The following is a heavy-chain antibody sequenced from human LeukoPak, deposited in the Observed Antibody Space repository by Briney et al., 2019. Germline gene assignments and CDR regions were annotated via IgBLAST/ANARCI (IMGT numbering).Heavy chain of an antibody. D-gene: IGHD3-10*01. CDR1: GGTFSSYA. CDR2: ISAYNGNT. CDR3: ARDDSNNGELLGY. Sequence: ASVKVSCKASGGTFSSYAISWVRQAPGQGLEWMGWISAYNGNTNYAQKLQGRVTMTTDTSTSTAYMELRSLRSDDTAVYYCARDDSNNGELLGYWGQGTLVTVSS. V-gene: IGHV1-18*01. J-gene: IGHJ4*02.